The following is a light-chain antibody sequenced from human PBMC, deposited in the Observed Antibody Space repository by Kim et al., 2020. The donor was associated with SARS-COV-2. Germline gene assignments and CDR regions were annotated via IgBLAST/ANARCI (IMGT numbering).Light chain of an antibody. CDR1: QGINSY. Sequence: AAVGDRVTIPCRASQGINSYLVWFQQKPGKVPKRLIYGASNLQSGVPSRFSGSGSGTEFTLTISSLQPEDFATYYCLQHNCYPLTFGGGTKVDIK. CDR2: GAS. V-gene: IGKV1-17*03. CDR3: LQHNCYPLT. J-gene: IGKJ4*01.